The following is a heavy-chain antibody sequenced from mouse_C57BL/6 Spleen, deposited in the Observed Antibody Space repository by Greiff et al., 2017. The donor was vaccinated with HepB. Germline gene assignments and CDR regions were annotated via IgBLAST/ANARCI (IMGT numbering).Heavy chain of an antibody. CDR1: GYTFTSYW. CDR2: ISPGNSDT. CDR3: TREELYYYGSSPHWYFDV. J-gene: IGHJ1*03. V-gene: IGHV1-5*01. D-gene: IGHD1-1*01. Sequence: EVKLQESGTVLARPGASVKMSCKTSGYTFTSYWMHWVKQRPGQGLEWIGAISPGNSDTSYNQKFKGKAKLTAVTSASTAYMELSSLTNEDSAVFYCTREELYYYGSSPHWYFDVWGTGTTVTVSS.